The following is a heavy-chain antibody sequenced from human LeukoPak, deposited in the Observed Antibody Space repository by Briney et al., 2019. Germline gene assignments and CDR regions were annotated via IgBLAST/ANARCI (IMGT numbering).Heavy chain of an antibody. Sequence: ASVKVSCKASGYTFTNYAMHWVRQAPGQRLEWMGWINAGNGNTKYSQKFQGRVTITRDTSASTAYMKLSSLRSEDTAVYHCARDRGVTMVRGVIDSFDYWGQGTLVTVSS. D-gene: IGHD3-10*01. CDR3: ARDRGVTMVRGVIDSFDY. CDR1: GYTFTNYA. CDR2: INAGNGNT. J-gene: IGHJ4*02. V-gene: IGHV1-3*01.